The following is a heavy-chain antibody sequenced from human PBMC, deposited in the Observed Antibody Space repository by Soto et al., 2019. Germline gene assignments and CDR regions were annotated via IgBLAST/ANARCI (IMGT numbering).Heavy chain of an antibody. CDR3: ARNMDYYYGRGSGNGHGV. V-gene: IGHV1-2*02. Sequence: QVQLVQSGAEVKEPGDSVRVSCAASGYTFTAYYIHWVRRAPGQGLEWMGWINPKFGDTTYAQDFQGRVSMTRDMSISTVYMELSRLTSDDTAIYYCARNMDYYYGRGSGNGHGVWGQGTTVTVFS. CDR1: GYTFTAYY. J-gene: IGHJ6*02. D-gene: IGHD3-10*02. CDR2: INPKFGDT.